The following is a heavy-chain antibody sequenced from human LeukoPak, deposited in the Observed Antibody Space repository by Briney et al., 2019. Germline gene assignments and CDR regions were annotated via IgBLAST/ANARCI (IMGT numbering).Heavy chain of an antibody. J-gene: IGHJ4*02. Sequence: SETLSLTCAVYGGSFSDYYWNWIRQPPGKGLEWIGEINHSGSTKNNPSLKSRVTISVDTSKNQFSLKLSSVTAADTAVYYCARRSGNAIDYWGQGTLVTVSS. CDR2: INHSGST. V-gene: IGHV4-34*01. CDR1: GGSFSDYY. CDR3: ARRSGNAIDY. D-gene: IGHD1-1*01.